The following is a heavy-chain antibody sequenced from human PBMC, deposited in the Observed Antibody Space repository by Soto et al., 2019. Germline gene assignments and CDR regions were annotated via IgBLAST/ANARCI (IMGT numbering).Heavy chain of an antibody. J-gene: IGHJ5*02. CDR1: GGTFSSYA. D-gene: IGHD4-17*01. CDR2: IIPIFGTA. Sequence: QVQLVQSGAEVKKPGSSVKVSCKASGGTFSSYALSWVRQAPGQGLEWMGGIIPIFGTAHYAQKFQGRVTITEDESTSTAYMELSSLRSEDTAVHYCARVEPPDYVNWFDPWGQGTLVTVSS. CDR3: ARVEPPDYVNWFDP. V-gene: IGHV1-69*01.